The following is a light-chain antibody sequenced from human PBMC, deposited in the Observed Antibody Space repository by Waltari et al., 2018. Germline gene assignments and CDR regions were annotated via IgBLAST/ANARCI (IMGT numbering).Light chain of an antibody. Sequence: YVLTQPPSVSVDPGKTARLTCGGDNIGSKGVNWYQQKPGQAPLLVMFYDSDRPSEIPERFSGSNSGNTATLTISWVEAGDEADYHCQVWDDVTDSGVFGGGTKLTVL. CDR2: YDS. CDR3: QVWDDVTDSGV. CDR1: NIGSKG. J-gene: IGLJ3*02. V-gene: IGLV3-21*04.